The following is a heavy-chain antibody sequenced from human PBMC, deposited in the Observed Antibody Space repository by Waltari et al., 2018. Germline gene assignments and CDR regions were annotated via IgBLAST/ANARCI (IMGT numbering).Heavy chain of an antibody. CDR2: ISGSGGST. V-gene: IGHV3-23*01. D-gene: IGHD2-2*01. CDR3: AKGRAVPYYFDY. J-gene: IGHJ4*02. CDR1: GFTFSSYA. Sequence: EVQLLESGGGLVQPGGSLRLPCAASGFTFSSYAMSWVRQAPGKGLEWVSAISGSGGSTDYADAVKGRFTISRDNSKNTLYLQMNSLRAEDTAVYYCAKGRAVPYYFDYWGQGTLVTVSS.